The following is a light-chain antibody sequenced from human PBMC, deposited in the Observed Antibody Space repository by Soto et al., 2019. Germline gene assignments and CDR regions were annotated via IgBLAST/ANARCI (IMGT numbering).Light chain of an antibody. CDR1: SSDVGDYNF. CDR2: EVS. Sequence: QPVLTQPASVSGSPGQSITISCTGTSSDVGDYNFVSWYQQHPGKAPKLMIYEVSNRPSGVSNRFSGSKSGNTASLTISGLQAEDEADYYCGSYTSSSTLEVFGTGTKLTVL. J-gene: IGLJ1*01. CDR3: GSYTSSSTLEV. V-gene: IGLV2-14*01.